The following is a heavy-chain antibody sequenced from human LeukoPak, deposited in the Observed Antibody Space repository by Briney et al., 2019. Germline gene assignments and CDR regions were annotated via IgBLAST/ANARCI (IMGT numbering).Heavy chain of an antibody. CDR1: GFTFSRYG. CDR3: AKDRTHRRYYDSTGYYNQCDY. V-gene: IGHV3-30*18. J-gene: IGHJ4*02. Sequence: PGRSLRLSCVDSGFTFSRYGMHWVRQAPGKGLEWVAVISYDGSNKYYADSVKGRFTISRDNSRNTLYLQMNSLRAEDTAIYYCAKDRTHRRYYDSTGYYNQCDYWGQGALVTVSS. D-gene: IGHD3-22*01. CDR2: ISYDGSNK.